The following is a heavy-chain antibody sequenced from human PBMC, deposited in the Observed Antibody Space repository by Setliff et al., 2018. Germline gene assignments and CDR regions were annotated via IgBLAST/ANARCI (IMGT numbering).Heavy chain of an antibody. V-gene: IGHV4-39*01. D-gene: IGHD1-26*01. Sequence: LSLTCTVSGGSIGSNNYNWDWIRQPPGKGLEWIGNIYYSGSAFYNPSLKSRVTISVDTSKNQFSLKLSFVTAADTAVYYCARHPSSGSYYGGSIFYFDDWGPGILVTVSS. CDR3: ARHPSSGSYYGGSIFYFDD. CDR2: IYYSGSA. CDR1: GGSIGSNNYN. J-gene: IGHJ4*02.